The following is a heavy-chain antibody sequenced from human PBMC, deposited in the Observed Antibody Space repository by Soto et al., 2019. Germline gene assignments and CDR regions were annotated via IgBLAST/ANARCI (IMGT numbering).Heavy chain of an antibody. D-gene: IGHD3-16*01. CDR3: SREGGNVGTSDY. CDR1: CYSFTNYA. CDR2: ISPSNDNS. Sequence: GXSVKVSWKASCYSFTNYAVTWVRQAPGQGLEWMGWISPSNDNSYSAQKFQGRVTMSTETSSNTAYMELRRLTSDDTAVYYCSREGGNVGTSDYWGQGTLVTVSS. V-gene: IGHV1-18*01. J-gene: IGHJ4*02.